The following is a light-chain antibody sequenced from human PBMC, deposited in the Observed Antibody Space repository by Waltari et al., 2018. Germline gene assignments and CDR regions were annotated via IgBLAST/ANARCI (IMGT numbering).Light chain of an antibody. CDR1: QSLNNY. Sequence: EIVLTQSPATLSLSPGERATLSCRASQSLNNYVARYQQKPGQAPRLLIFDSSNRPPGIPARFSGSGSGTDFTLTISSLEPEDFAVYYCQQRSNWPSYAFGPGTKLEIK. V-gene: IGKV3-11*01. CDR3: QQRSNWPSYA. J-gene: IGKJ2*01. CDR2: DSS.